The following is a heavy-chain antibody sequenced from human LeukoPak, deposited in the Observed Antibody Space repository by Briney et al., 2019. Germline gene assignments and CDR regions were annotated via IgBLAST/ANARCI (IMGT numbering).Heavy chain of an antibody. CDR2: ISSSGSTI. J-gene: IGHJ4*02. D-gene: IGHD3-22*01. V-gene: IGHV3-11*04. CDR3: ARSSSGYDSSGGY. CDR1: VFTFSDYY. Sequence: GGSLRLSCAPSVFTFSDYYMSWIRHAPGKGLEWVSYISSSGSTIHYADSVKGRFTISRDNAKHSLYLQMNSLRPEDTAVYYCARSSSGYDSSGGYWGQGTLVTVSS.